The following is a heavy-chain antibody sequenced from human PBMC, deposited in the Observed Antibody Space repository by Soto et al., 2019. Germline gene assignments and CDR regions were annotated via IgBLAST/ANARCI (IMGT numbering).Heavy chain of an antibody. CDR1: GFTFTSSA. D-gene: IGHD3-10*01. J-gene: IGHJ6*02. CDR2: IVVGSGNT. V-gene: IGHV1-58*02. CDR3: AADRPYYYGSGSYDPHYYYYYGMDV. Sequence: ASVKVSCKASGFTFTSSAMQWVRQARGQRLEWIGWIVVGSGNTNYAQKFQERVTITRDMSTSTAYMELSSLRSEDTAVYYCAADRPYYYGSGSYDPHYYYYYGMDVWGQGTTVTVS.